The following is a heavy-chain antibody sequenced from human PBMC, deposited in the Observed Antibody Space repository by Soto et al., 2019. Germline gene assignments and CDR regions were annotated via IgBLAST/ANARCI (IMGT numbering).Heavy chain of an antibody. J-gene: IGHJ6*02. CDR1: GGSISSYY. Sequence: SETLSLTCTVSGGSISSYYWSWIRQPPGKGLEWIGYIYYSGSTNYSPSLKSRVTISVDTSKNQFSLKLTSVTAADTAFYYCAREMVPNYYFYGMDVWGQGTTVTVSS. V-gene: IGHV4-59*01. CDR2: IYYSGST. CDR3: AREMVPNYYFYGMDV. D-gene: IGHD2-8*01.